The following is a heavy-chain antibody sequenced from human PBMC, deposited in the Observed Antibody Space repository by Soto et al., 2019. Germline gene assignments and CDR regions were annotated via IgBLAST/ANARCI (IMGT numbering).Heavy chain of an antibody. J-gene: IGHJ3*02. CDR1: GGTFSTYS. CDR3: TIGSWSGEVFDI. V-gene: IGHV1-69*02. CDR2: IIPMLGIA. Sequence: QVQLVQSGAEVKKPGSAVKVSCKDSGGTFSTYSMFWVRQAPGQGLEWMGRIIPMLGIANYAQKFQGRVTITADKSTGTAYMELSSLRSEDTALYYCTIGSWSGEVFDIWGQGTRVTVPS. D-gene: IGHD2-21*01.